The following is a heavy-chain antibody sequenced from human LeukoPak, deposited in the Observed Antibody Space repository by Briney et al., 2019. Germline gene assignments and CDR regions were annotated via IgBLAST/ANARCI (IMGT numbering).Heavy chain of an antibody. V-gene: IGHV3-33*01. CDR3: ARDASGSRCFDC. CDR2: IWYDGSNK. CDR1: GFTFSSYG. D-gene: IGHD5-12*01. J-gene: IGHJ4*02. Sequence: GGSLRLSCAASGFTFSSYGMHWVRQAPGKGLEWVAVIWYDGSNKYYADSVKGRFTISRDNSKNTLYLQMNSLRAEDTAVYYCARDASGSRCFDCWGQGTLVTVSS.